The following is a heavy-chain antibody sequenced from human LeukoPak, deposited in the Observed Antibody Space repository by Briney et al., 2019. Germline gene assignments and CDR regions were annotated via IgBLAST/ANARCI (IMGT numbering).Heavy chain of an antibody. D-gene: IGHD3-16*01. CDR1: GFTFSSYS. V-gene: IGHV3-21*04. CDR2: ISSSSSYI. CDR3: AKEWGTGDYYYYMDV. Sequence: PGGSLRLSCAASGFTFSSYSMNWVRQAPGKGLEWVSFISSSSSYIYYADSVKGRFTISRDNAKNTLYLQMNSLRAEDTAVYYCAKEWGTGDYYYYMDVWGKGTTVTISS. J-gene: IGHJ6*03.